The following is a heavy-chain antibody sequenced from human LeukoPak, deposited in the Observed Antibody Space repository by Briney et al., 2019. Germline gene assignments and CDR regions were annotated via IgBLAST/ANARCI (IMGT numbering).Heavy chain of an antibody. D-gene: IGHD2-15*01. Sequence: GGSLRLSCAASGFTFSSYGMHWVRQAPGKGLGRVAVIWYDGSNKCYADSVKGRFTISRDNSKNTLYLQMNSLRAGDTAVYYCAQDHCSGGSCSFDYWGQGTLVTVSS. J-gene: IGHJ4*02. CDR3: AQDHCSGGSCSFDY. CDR2: IWYDGSNK. CDR1: GFTFSSYG. V-gene: IGHV3-33*06.